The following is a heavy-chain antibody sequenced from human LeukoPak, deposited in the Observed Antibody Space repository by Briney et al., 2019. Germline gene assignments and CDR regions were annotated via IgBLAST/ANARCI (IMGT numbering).Heavy chain of an antibody. D-gene: IGHD2-15*01. CDR2: IIPIFGTA. CDR1: GGTFSSYA. Sequence: ASVKVSCKASGGTFSSYAISWVRQAPGQGLEWMGGIIPIFGTANYAQKFQGRVTITADESTSTAYMELSSLRSEDTAVYYCARGEVVVVAATEVYYYGMDVWGKGTTVTVSS. J-gene: IGHJ6*04. CDR3: ARGEVVVVAATEVYYYGMDV. V-gene: IGHV1-69*13.